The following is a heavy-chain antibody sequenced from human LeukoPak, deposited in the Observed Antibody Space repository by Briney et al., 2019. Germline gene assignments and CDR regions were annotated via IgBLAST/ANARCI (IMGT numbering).Heavy chain of an antibody. D-gene: IGHD2-2*02. V-gene: IGHV4-34*01. CDR3: ASLNCSSTSCYTGVSSGPYSDY. Sequence: PSETLSLTCAVYGGSFSGYYWSWIRQPPGKGLEWIGEINHSGSTNYNPSLKSRVTISVDTSKNQFSLKLSSVTAADTAVYYCASLNCSSTSCYTGVSSGPYSDYWGQGTLVTVSS. J-gene: IGHJ4*02. CDR2: INHSGST. CDR1: GGSFSGYY.